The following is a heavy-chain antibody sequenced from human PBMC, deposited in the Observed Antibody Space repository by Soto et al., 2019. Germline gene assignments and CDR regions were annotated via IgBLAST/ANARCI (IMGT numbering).Heavy chain of an antibody. D-gene: IGHD3-16*01. CDR3: AREKNDYVWGRWDWFDP. J-gene: IGHJ5*02. CDR1: GYTFTSYG. Sequence: QVQLVQSGAEVKKPGASVKVSCKASGYTFTSYGISWVRQAPGQGLEWMGWISAYNGNTNYAQKLQGRVTMTTDTSTSTAYMELRSPRSDDTAVYYCAREKNDYVWGRWDWFDPWGQGTLVTVSS. V-gene: IGHV1-18*01. CDR2: ISAYNGNT.